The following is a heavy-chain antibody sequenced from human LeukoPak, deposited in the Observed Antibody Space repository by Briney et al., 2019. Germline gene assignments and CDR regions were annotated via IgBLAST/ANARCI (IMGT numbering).Heavy chain of an antibody. CDR2: IGTAGDT. CDR1: GFTFSSYD. Sequence: GGSLRLSCAASGFTFSSYDMHWVRQATGKGLEWVSAIGTAGDTYYPGSVKGRFTISRENAKNSLYLQMNSLRAGDTAVYYCARAVGYIGGDYYYMDVWGKGTTVTISS. D-gene: IGHD1-26*01. V-gene: IGHV3-13*01. J-gene: IGHJ6*03. CDR3: ARAVGYIGGDYYYMDV.